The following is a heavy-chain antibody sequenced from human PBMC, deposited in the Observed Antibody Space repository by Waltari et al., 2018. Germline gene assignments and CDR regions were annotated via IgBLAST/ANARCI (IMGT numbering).Heavy chain of an antibody. CDR3: ARDRGRGIYLDS. CDR2: IHRSGRT. Sequence: WGSWVRQSPEKGLEGIGQIHRSGRTNYNPSLESRVTISIDTSNNQFSLKVTSTTAADTAVFYCARDRGRGIYLDSWGQGTLVTVSP. CDR1: W. J-gene: IGHJ4*02. V-gene: IGHV4-4*02. D-gene: IGHD2-15*01.